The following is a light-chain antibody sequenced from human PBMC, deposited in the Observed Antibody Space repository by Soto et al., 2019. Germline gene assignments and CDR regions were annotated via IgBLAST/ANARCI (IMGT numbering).Light chain of an antibody. CDR2: STN. J-gene: IGLJ3*02. CDR1: SGSVSTNYY. Sequence: QTVVTQEPSFSVSPGGTVTLTCGLSSGSVSTNYYPSWYQQTPGQGPRTLIYSTNIRSSGVPDRFSGSILGNNAALTITGAQADDESGYFCVLYMGSGIPPVFGGGTKLTVL. V-gene: IGLV8-61*01. CDR3: VLYMGSGIPPV.